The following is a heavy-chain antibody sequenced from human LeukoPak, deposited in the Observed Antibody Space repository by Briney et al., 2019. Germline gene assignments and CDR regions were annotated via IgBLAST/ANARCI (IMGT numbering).Heavy chain of an antibody. Sequence: PSETLSLTCAVYGGSFSGYYWSWIRQPPGKGLEWIGEINHSGSTNYNPSLKSRVTISVDTSKNQFSLKLSSVTAADTAVYYCARDLSGWYVYWGQGTLVTVSP. V-gene: IGHV4-34*01. CDR3: ARDLSGWYVY. CDR1: GGSFSGYY. J-gene: IGHJ4*02. D-gene: IGHD6-19*01. CDR2: INHSGST.